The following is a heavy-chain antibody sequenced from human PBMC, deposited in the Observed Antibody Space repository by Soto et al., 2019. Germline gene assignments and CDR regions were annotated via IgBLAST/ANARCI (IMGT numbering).Heavy chain of an antibody. V-gene: IGHV4-61*01. CDR2: IHYSGSA. CDR3: ARERTGTTVAYNWFDP. CDR1: AGSVSSNSYY. J-gene: IGHJ5*02. D-gene: IGHD4-17*01. Sequence: SETLSLTCTVSAGSVSSNSYYWNWIRQTPGKGLEWIGYIHYSGSANYNPSLKSRVTISVDTSKNQFSLKLSSVTAADTAVYYCARERTGTTVAYNWFDPWGKGTMVTVSS.